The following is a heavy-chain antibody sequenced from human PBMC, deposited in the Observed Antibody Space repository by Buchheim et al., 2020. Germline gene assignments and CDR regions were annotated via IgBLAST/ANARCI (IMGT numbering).Heavy chain of an antibody. CDR3: AIVNVGPEGAISSNDY. J-gene: IGHJ4*02. V-gene: IGHV1-46*01. Sequence: QVQLVQSGAEVKKPGASVKVSCKASGYTFTSYYMHWVRQAPGQGLEWMGIINPSGGSTSYAQKFQGRVTMTRDTSTSTVYMELISLRSEDTAVYYCAIVNVGPEGAISSNDYWGQGTL. CDR1: GYTFTSYY. D-gene: IGHD3-9*01. CDR2: INPSGGST.